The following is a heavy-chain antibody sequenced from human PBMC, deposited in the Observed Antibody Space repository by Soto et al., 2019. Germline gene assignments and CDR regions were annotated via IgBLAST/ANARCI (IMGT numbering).Heavy chain of an antibody. CDR3: ARAPNPYSSSSGWFDP. Sequence: ASVKVSCKASGYTFTGYYMHWVRQAPGQGLEWMGWINPNSGGTNYAQKFQGRVTMTRDTSISTAYMELSRLRSDDTAVYYCARAPNPYSSSSGWFDPWGQGTLVTVSS. V-gene: IGHV1-2*02. J-gene: IGHJ5*02. CDR2: INPNSGGT. CDR1: GYTFTGYY. D-gene: IGHD6-6*01.